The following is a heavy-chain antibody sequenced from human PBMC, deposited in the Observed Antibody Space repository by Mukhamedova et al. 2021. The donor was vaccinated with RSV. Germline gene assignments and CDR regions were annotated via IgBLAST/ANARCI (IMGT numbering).Heavy chain of an antibody. Sequence: VSRINSDGSSTSYADSVKGRFTISRDNAKNTLYLQMNSLRAEDTAVYYCARESYDSSGYFYWGQGTLVTVS. V-gene: IGHV3-74*01. D-gene: IGHD3-22*01. CDR2: INSDGSST. J-gene: IGHJ4*02. CDR3: ARESYDSSGYFY.